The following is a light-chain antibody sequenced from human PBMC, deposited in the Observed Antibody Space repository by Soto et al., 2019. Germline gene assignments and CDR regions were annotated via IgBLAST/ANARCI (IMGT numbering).Light chain of an antibody. J-gene: IGKJ5*01. CDR3: QQYNSYPIT. V-gene: IGKV1-5*03. Sequence: DIQMTQSPSSLSASVGYRFTITCRASQSISSWLAWYQQKPGKAPKLLIYKASSLESGVPSRFRGSGSGTEFTLTISSLQPDDFETYYCQQYNSYPITFGQGTRLEIK. CDR2: KAS. CDR1: QSISSW.